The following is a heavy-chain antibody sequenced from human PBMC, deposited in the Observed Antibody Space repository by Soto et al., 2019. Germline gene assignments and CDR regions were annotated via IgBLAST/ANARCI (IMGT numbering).Heavy chain of an antibody. CDR3: ARGGYSAGWTYGMDV. J-gene: IGHJ6*02. V-gene: IGHV3-33*01. CDR2: IWYDGSNK. CDR1: GFTFNTYG. D-gene: IGHD6-19*01. Sequence: QVQLVESGGGEVQPGRSPRLSCAASGFTFNTYGMHWVRQAPGKGLEWVAVIWYDGSNKYYADSVKGRFTISRDNSKNTLYMEMNSLRAEDTAVYHCARGGYSAGWTYGMDVWGQGTTVTVS.